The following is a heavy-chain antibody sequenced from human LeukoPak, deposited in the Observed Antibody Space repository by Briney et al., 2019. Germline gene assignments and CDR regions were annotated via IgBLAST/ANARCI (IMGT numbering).Heavy chain of an antibody. CDR3: AKGSSGYFFDH. D-gene: IGHD3-22*01. V-gene: IGHV3-23*01. Sequence: GGSLRLSCAASGFIFNNYGLVWVRQAPGKGLEWVSAISNDGGGTTYADFVKGRFSVSRDNSKNTLFLQMNSLRAEDTALYYCAKGSSGYFFDHWGQGTLVTVSS. CDR2: ISNDGGGT. J-gene: IGHJ4*02. CDR1: GFIFNNYG.